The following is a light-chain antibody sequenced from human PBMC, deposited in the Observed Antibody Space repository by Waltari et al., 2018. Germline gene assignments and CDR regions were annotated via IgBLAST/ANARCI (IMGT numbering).Light chain of an antibody. J-gene: IGLJ3*02. CDR1: SSNIGSNL. CDR2: RSA. Sequence: QSVLTQPPSASGTPGQRVTISCSGSSSNIGSNLVNWYQQFPGKAPKLLIHRSAQRPSGVPDRFSGSKSGTSASLAINGLQSEDEAAYYCAAWDDSLHGHWVFGGGTKVTVL. CDR3: AAWDDSLHGHWV. V-gene: IGLV1-44*01.